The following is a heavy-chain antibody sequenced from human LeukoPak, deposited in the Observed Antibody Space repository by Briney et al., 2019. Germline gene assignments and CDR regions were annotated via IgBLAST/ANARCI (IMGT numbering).Heavy chain of an antibody. CDR2: IIPIFGTA. Sequence: ASVKVSCKASGGTFSSYAISWVRQAPGQGLERMGWIIPIFGTANYAQKFQGRVTITADESTSTAYMELSSLRSEDTAVYYCASPGYCSSTSCYVPIGYWGQGTLVTVSS. J-gene: IGHJ4*02. V-gene: IGHV1-69*13. D-gene: IGHD2-2*01. CDR1: GGTFSSYA. CDR3: ASPGYCSSTSCYVPIGY.